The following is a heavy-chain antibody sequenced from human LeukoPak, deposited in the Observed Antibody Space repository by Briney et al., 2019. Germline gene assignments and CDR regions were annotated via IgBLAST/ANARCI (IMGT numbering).Heavy chain of an antibody. CDR3: ARGPRGSCYPDFCYYGMDV. D-gene: IGHD2-15*01. V-gene: IGHV4-34*01. CDR1: GGSFSGYY. CDR2: INHSGST. Sequence: PSETLSLTCAVYGGSFSGYYWSWIRQPPGKGLEGIGEINHSGSTNYNPSLKSRVTISVDTSKNQFSLKLSSVTAADTAVYYCARGPRGSCYPDFCYYGMDVWGQGTTVTVSS. J-gene: IGHJ6*02.